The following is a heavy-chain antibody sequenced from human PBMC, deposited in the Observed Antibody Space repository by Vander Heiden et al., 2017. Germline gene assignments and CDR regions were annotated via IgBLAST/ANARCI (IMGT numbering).Heavy chain of an antibody. J-gene: IGHJ4*02. CDR3: ARLHGPYFDY. V-gene: IGHV1-69*01. CDR2: IIPIFGTA. CDR1: GGTFSRYA. Sequence: QVQLVQSGAEVKKPGSSVKVSCQASGGTFSRYALSWVRQAPGRGLEWMGGIIPIFGTANYAQKFQGRVTITADESTSTADMELSSLRSEDTAVYYCARLHGPYFDYWGQGTLVTVSS.